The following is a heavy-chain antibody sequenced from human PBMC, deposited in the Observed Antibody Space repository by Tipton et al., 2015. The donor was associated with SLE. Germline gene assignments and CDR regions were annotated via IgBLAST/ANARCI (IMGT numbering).Heavy chain of an antibody. CDR1: GGSINTYY. D-gene: IGHD2-2*01. CDR3: VVCSPSSCSYFDY. V-gene: IGHV4-4*07. Sequence: TLSLTCTVSGGSINTYYWAWVRQPAGKGLEWIGRIDTGGNTKYNPSLASRVSLSVDTSRGQFFLEVRSVTAADTAVYYCVVCSPSSCSYFDYWGQGRLVTVSS. CDR2: IDTGGNT. J-gene: IGHJ4*02.